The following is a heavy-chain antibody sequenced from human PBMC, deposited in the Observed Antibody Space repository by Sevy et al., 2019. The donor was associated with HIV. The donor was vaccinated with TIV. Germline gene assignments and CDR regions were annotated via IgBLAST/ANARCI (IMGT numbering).Heavy chain of an antibody. J-gene: IGHJ4*02. Sequence: SETLSLTCTASGDSVTSYYWSWIRQPPGKGLEWIGYIYHSGTPRYNPSLKSRVTISVDTSKNQFSLKMNSVTAADTAMYYCAKDPAGDYGLWGQGILVTVSS. CDR3: AKDPAGDYGL. CDR2: IYHSGTP. D-gene: IGHD3-10*01. CDR1: GDSVTSYY. V-gene: IGHV4-59*02.